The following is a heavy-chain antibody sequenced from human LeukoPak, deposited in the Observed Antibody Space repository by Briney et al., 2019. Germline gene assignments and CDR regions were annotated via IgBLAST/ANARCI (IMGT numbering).Heavy chain of an antibody. D-gene: IGHD3-22*01. CDR1: GGSISSYY. J-gene: IGHJ4*02. Sequence: PSETLSLTRTVSGGSISSYYWSWIRQPPGKGLEWIGYIYYSGSANYNPSLKSRVTISVDTSKNQFSLKLSSVTAADTAVYYCARVYPDYYDSSGYYDVGFDYWGQGTLVTVSS. CDR2: IYYSGSA. CDR3: ARVYPDYYDSSGYYDVGFDY. V-gene: IGHV4-59*01.